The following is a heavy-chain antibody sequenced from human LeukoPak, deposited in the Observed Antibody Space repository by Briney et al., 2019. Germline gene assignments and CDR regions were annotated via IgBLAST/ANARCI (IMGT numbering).Heavy chain of an antibody. CDR1: GYSFTRYW. J-gene: IGHJ4*02. CDR3: ARPYYGSGSYGAFDY. CDR2: IYPGESDT. D-gene: IGHD3-10*01. Sequence: GESLKISCKGSGYSFTRYWIGWVRQMPGKGLEWMGVIYPGESDTRYSPSFQGQVTISADKSISTAYLQWSSLKASDTAMYYCARPYYGSGSYGAFDYWGQGTLVTVSS. V-gene: IGHV5-51*01.